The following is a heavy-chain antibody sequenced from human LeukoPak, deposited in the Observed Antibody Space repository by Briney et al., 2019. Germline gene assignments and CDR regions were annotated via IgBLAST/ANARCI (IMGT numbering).Heavy chain of an antibody. J-gene: IGHJ6*02. V-gene: IGHV3-23*01. D-gene: IGHD3-9*01. Sequence: GGSLRLSCAASGFTFSNFAMIWVRQAPGKGLEWVSAIGGRSGITFYADYVKGQFTISRDNSKNTLYLKMNSLGDDATAVYYCTKPSPGHPPYYHSMDVWGQGTTVTVSS. CDR1: GFTFSNFA. CDR3: TKPSPGHPPYYHSMDV. CDR2: IGGRSGIT.